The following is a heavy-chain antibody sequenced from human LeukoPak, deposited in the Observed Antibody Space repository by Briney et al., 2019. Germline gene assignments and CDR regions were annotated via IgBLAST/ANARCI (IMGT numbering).Heavy chain of an antibody. CDR3: ARDGGSAWFFRY. D-gene: IGHD6-19*01. J-gene: IGHJ4*02. Sequence: PGGSLRLSCAASGFTFSSYEMNWVRQAPGKGLEWVSYISSSGNTIYYADSVRGRFTISRDNAKNSLYLQMNSLRAEDTAVYYCARDGGSAWFFRYWGQGTLVTVSS. CDR1: GFTFSSYE. CDR2: ISSSGNTI. V-gene: IGHV3-48*03.